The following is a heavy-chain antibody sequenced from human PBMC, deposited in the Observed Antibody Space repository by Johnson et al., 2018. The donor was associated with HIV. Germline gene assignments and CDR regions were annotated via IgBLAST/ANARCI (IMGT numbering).Heavy chain of an antibody. V-gene: IGHV3-66*04. D-gene: IGHD6-13*01. CDR1: GFTFSNAW. Sequence: VQLVESGGGLVQPGGSLRLSCAASGFTFSNAWMSWVRQAPGKGLEWVSVIYSGGSTYYADSVKGRFTTSRDNSKNTLYLKINSLRAEDTAVYYCARLGSSSWYGDDAFDIWGQWTMVTVSS. J-gene: IGHJ3*02. CDR3: ARLGSSSWYGDDAFDI. CDR2: IYSGGST.